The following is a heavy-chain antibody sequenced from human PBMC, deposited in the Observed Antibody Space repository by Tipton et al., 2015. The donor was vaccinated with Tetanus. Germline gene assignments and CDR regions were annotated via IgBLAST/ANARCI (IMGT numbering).Heavy chain of an antibody. CDR2: IYYSGST. CDR1: GGSISSSSYY. CDR3: AVSSTRVGGAFDI. Sequence: TLSLTCTVSGGSISSSSYYWGWIRQPPGKGLEWIGSIYYSGSTYYNPSLKSRVTISVDTSKNQFSLKLSSVTAADTAVYYCAVSSTRVGGAFDIWGQGTMVTVSS. D-gene: IGHD2-15*01. V-gene: IGHV4-39*01. J-gene: IGHJ3*02.